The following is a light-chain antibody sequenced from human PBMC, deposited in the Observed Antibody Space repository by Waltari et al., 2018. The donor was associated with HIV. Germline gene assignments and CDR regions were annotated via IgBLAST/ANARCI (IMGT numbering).Light chain of an antibody. CDR2: ADT. Sequence: SYEVTQPPSLSVSPGQTASITCPADKLGAKYACWYQQKPGQSPILVIYADTKRPPGIPERFSASNSGNTATLTITGTQAMDEADYYCQAWDSTTRVFGGGTKLTVL. J-gene: IGLJ3*02. V-gene: IGLV3-1*01. CDR3: QAWDSTTRV. CDR1: KLGAKY.